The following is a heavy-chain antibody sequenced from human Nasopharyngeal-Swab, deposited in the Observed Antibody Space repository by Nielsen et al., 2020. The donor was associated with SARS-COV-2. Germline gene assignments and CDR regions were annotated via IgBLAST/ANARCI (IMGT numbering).Heavy chain of an antibody. V-gene: IGHV7-4-1*02. CDR3: ARAGRGSSSWYVMDYYYGMDV. J-gene: IGHJ6*02. D-gene: IGHD6-13*01. Sequence: WGRQAPGQGLEWMGWNNTKNGHPTYAQGFTGRLVFSLDTSVSKAYLQISSLKAEDNAVYNCARAGRGSSSWYVMDYYYGMDVWGQGTTITVSS. CDR2: NNTKNGHP.